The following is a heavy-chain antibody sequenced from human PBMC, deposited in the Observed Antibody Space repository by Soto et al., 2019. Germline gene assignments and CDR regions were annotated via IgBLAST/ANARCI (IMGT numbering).Heavy chain of an antibody. D-gene: IGHD3-16*01. J-gene: IGHJ6*02. Sequence: ASVKVSCKASGYTFTSYDINWVRQATGQGLEWMGWMNPNSGNTGYAQKFQGRVTMTRNTSISTAYMELSSLGSEDMAVYYCVGGYYYYGMDVWGQGTTVTVSS. V-gene: IGHV1-8*01. CDR1: GYTFTSYD. CDR2: MNPNSGNT. CDR3: VGGYYYYGMDV.